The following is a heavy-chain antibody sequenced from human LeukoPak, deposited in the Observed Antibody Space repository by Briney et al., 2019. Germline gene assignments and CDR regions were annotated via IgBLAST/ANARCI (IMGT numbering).Heavy chain of an antibody. CDR3: ARGGFHDSSGYYYSPFDY. D-gene: IGHD3-22*01. J-gene: IGHJ4*02. V-gene: IGHV4-30-4*01. CDR1: GGSISSGDYY. CDR2: IYYSGST. Sequence: SETLSLTCTVSGGSISSGDYYWSWIRRPPGKGLEWIGYIYYSGSTYYNPSLKSRVTISVDTSKNQFSLKLSSVTAADTAVYYCARGGFHDSSGYYYSPFDYWGQGTLVTVSS.